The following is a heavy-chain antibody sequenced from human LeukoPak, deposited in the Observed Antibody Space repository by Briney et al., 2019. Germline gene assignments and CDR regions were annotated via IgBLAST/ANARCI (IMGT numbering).Heavy chain of an antibody. J-gene: IGHJ4*02. Sequence: KPSETLSLTCTVSGGSISSYFWSWIRQPPGKGLEHIGHIYYSGTTNYNPSLKSRVTISVDTSKNQFSLSLISVTAADTAVYYCARHYNSGSYPLDHWGQGILVTVSS. V-gene: IGHV4-59*08. CDR2: IYYSGTT. CDR3: ARHYNSGSYPLDH. D-gene: IGHD3-10*01. CDR1: GGSISSYF.